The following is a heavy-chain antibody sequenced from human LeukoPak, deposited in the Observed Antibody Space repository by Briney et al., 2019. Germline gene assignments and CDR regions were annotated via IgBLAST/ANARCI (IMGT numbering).Heavy chain of an antibody. V-gene: IGHV1-2*04. CDR3: ARDKPEGDYYYGMDV. D-gene: IGHD3-16*01. CDR2: INPNSGCT. CDR1: GYTFTGYY. J-gene: IGHJ6*02. Sequence: GASVKVSCKASGYTFTGYYMHWVRQAPGQGLECMGWINPNSGCTNYAQKFQCWVTMTRDTSIITVYMELSRLRSDDTAVYYCARDKPEGDYYYGMDVWGQGTTVTVSS.